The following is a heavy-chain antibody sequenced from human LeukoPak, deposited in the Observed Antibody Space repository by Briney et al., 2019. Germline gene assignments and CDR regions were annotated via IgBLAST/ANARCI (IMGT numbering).Heavy chain of an antibody. Sequence: GGSLRLSCAASGFTVSSCAMSWVRQAPGKGLYWVPVITGGDDSTYYAASVKGRFTISRDNSKNTLSLQLNSLRAEDTAVYYCANARVMIPFFDYWGQGTLVTVSS. J-gene: IGHJ4*02. V-gene: IGHV3-23*01. D-gene: IGHD3-22*01. CDR1: GFTVSSCA. CDR3: ANARVMIPFFDY. CDR2: ITGGDDST.